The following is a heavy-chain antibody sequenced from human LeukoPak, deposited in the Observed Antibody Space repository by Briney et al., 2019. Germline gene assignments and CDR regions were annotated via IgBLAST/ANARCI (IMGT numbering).Heavy chain of an antibody. CDR3: ARDLSELRFLEWLSHDNWFDP. V-gene: IGHV1-18*01. CDR2: ISAYNGTT. Sequence: ASVKVSCKASGYTFTSYGISWVRQAPGQGLEWMGWISAYNGTTSYAQKLQGRVTMTTDTSTSTAYMELRSLRSDDTAVYYCARDLSELRFLEWLSHDNWFDPWGQGTLVTVSS. CDR1: GYTFTSYG. D-gene: IGHD3-3*01. J-gene: IGHJ5*02.